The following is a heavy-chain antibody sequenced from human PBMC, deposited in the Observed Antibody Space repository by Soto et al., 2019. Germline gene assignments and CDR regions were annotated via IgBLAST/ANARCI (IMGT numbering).Heavy chain of an antibody. CDR3: ARDRYCSGGSCYHFDY. D-gene: IGHD2-15*01. V-gene: IGHV1-18*01. J-gene: IGHJ4*02. Sequence: QVQLVQSGAEVKKPGASVKVSCKASGYTFTSYGISWVRQAAGRGLAWMGWISAYNGNTNYEKTLPGRVTMTTDTSTSTASMELRSLRSDDTDAYYCARDRYCSGGSCYHFDYWGQGTLVTVSS. CDR2: ISAYNGNT. CDR1: GYTFTSYG.